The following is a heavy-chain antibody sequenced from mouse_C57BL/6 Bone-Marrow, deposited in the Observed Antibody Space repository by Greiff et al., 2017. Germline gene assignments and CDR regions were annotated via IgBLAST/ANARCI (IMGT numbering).Heavy chain of an antibody. CDR3: ARRRGYFDV. Sequence: EVQLMESGGGLVKPGGSLKLSCAASGFTFSSYTMSWVRQTPEKRLEWVATISGGGGNTYYPDSVKGRFTISRDNAKNTLYLQMSSLRSEDTALYYCARRRGYFDVWGTGTTVTVSS. V-gene: IGHV5-9*01. J-gene: IGHJ1*03. CDR2: ISGGGGNT. CDR1: GFTFSSYT.